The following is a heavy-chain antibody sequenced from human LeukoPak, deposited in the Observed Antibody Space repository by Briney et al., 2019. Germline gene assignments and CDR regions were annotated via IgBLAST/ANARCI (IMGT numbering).Heavy chain of an antibody. J-gene: IGHJ4*02. V-gene: IGHV3-66*01. Sequence: GGSLRLSCAASEFSVGSNYMTWVRQAPGKGLEWVSLIYSGGSTYYADSVKGRFTISRDNSKNTLYLQMNSLRAEDTAVYYCARVRVVTALGYFDYWGQGTLVTVSS. CDR1: EFSVGSNY. CDR3: ARVRVVTALGYFDY. CDR2: IYSGGST. D-gene: IGHD2-21*02.